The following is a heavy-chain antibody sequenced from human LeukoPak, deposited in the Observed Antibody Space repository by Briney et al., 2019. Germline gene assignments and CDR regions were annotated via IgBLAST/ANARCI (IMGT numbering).Heavy chain of an antibody. CDR1: GESFSGYY. CDR3: ARDFWGSSWGYYYYYMDV. Sequence: PSETLSLTCAVYGESFSGYYWSWIRQPPGKGLEWIGEINHSGSTNYNPSLKSRVTISVDTSKNQFSLKLSSVTAADTAVYYCARDFWGSSWGYYYYYMDVWGKGTTVTISS. CDR2: INHSGST. D-gene: IGHD6-13*01. J-gene: IGHJ6*03. V-gene: IGHV4-34*01.